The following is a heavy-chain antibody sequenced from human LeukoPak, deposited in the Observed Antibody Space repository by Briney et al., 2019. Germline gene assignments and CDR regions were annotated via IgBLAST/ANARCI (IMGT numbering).Heavy chain of an antibody. J-gene: IGHJ4*02. CDR3: ARDVGARLSGF. D-gene: IGHD6-6*01. CDR2: IYHSGNA. CDR1: GGSFSGYY. Sequence: SETLSLTCAVYGGSFSGYYWSWIRQPPGKGLEWIGEIYHSGNANYNPSLKSRVTMSVDKSKNRFSLILSSVTAADTAVYYCARDVGARLSGFWGQGTLVTVSS. V-gene: IGHV4-34*01.